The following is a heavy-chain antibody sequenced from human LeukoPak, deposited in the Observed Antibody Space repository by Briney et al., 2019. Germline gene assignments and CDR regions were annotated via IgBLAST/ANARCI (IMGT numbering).Heavy chain of an antibody. Sequence: GGSLRLSCAASGFTFSTYWMHWVRQAPGKRLVWVSCINSDGSSPSYADSVKGRFTISRDNAKNTVYLQMNSLRAEDTAVYYYARWGSSGWYPMDVWGQGTTVTVSS. J-gene: IGHJ6*02. V-gene: IGHV3-74*01. CDR1: GFTFSTYW. D-gene: IGHD6-19*01. CDR3: ARWGSSGWYPMDV. CDR2: INSDGSSP.